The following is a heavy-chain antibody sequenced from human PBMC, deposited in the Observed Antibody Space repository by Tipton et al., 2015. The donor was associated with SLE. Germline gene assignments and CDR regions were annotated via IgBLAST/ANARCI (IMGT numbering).Heavy chain of an antibody. CDR3: ARTLGAIAHTVYDAFDI. J-gene: IGHJ3*02. CDR2: IHYSGTT. V-gene: IGHV4-61*01. CDR1: GYSVSNAYY. Sequence: TLSLTCNVSGYSVSNAYYWGWIRQPPGKGLEWIGYIHYSGTTHDNPSLKSRVTMSVDMSKNQFSLRLTPVTAADTAVYYCARTLGAIAHTVYDAFDIWGQGKMVTVSS. D-gene: IGHD1-26*01.